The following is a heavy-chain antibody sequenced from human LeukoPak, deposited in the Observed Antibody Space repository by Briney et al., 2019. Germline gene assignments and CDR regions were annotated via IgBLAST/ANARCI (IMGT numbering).Heavy chain of an antibody. D-gene: IGHD2-2*01. V-gene: IGHV1-2*02. CDR2: INPNSGGT. Sequence: ASVKVSCKASGCTFTGSYMHWVRQAPGQGLEWMGWINPNSGGTNYAQKFQGRVTMTRDTSISTAYMELSRLRSDDTAVYYCARDPDIVVVPAAIPCYWGQGTLVTVSS. J-gene: IGHJ4*02. CDR3: ARDPDIVVVPAAIPCY. CDR1: GCTFTGSY.